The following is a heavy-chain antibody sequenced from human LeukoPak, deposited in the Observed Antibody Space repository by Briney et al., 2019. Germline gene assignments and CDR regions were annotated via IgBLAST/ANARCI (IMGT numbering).Heavy chain of an antibody. D-gene: IGHD1-26*01. V-gene: IGHV3-23*01. CDR1: GFTFSSYA. J-gene: IGHJ4*02. Sequence: GGSLRLSCAASGFTFSSYAMSWVRQAPGKGLEWVSAISGSGDSTYYADSVKGRFTISRDNAKNSQYLQMSSLRAEDTAVYYCARWRDGGRYFDYWGQGTLVTVSS. CDR2: ISGSGDST. CDR3: ARWRDGGRYFDY.